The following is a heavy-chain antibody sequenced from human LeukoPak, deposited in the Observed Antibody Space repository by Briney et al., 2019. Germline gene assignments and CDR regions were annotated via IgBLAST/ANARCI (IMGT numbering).Heavy chain of an antibody. D-gene: IGHD2-8*01. Sequence: ASVKVSCKASGGTFSSYAISWVRQAPGQGLEWMGGIIPIFGTANYAQKFQGRVTITTDESTSTAYMELSSLRSEDTAVYYCARQYEVVYAFDIWGQGTMVTVSS. V-gene: IGHV1-69*05. J-gene: IGHJ3*02. CDR1: GGTFSSYA. CDR3: ARQYEVVYAFDI. CDR2: IIPIFGTA.